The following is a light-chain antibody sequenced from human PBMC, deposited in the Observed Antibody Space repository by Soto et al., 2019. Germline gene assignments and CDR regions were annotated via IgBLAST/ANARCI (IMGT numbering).Light chain of an antibody. CDR2: EVI. CDR1: SSDVGDNND. J-gene: IGLJ3*02. V-gene: IGLV2-14*01. CDR3: SSHTNTNIL. Sequence: QSVLTQPASVSGSPGQSITISCTGSSSDVGDNNDVSWYQQHPGKAPKLIIYEVINRPSGISYRFSGSKSGDTASLTISGLQAEDEADYYCSSHTNTNILFGGGTKVTVL.